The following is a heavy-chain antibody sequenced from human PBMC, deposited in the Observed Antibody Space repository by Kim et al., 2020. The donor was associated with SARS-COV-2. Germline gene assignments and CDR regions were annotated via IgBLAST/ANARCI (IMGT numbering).Heavy chain of an antibody. V-gene: IGHV3-21*01. J-gene: IGHJ3*01. CDR1: EFTFGSHS. Sequence: GGSLRLSCAASEFTFGSHSMNWVRQAPGKGLQWVSSISRSGRSIYYADSVKGRFTISRDNAQNSLYLQMSSLTVEDTAVYYCARSLIVVSGLDSFDLWGQGTMVTVSS. CDR2: ISRSGRSI. D-gene: IGHD3-22*01. CDR3: ARSLIVVSGLDSFDL.